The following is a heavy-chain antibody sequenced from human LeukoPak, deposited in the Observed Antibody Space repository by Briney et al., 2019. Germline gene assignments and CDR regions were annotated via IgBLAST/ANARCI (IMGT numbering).Heavy chain of an antibody. CDR1: GGTFSSYA. CDR3: ARAQYYYDSRGYRPPGAFDI. J-gene: IGHJ3*02. V-gene: IGHV1-69*04. Sequence: ASVKVSCKASGGTFSSYAISWVRQAPGQGLEWMGRIIPILGIANYAQKFQGRVTITADKSTSTAYMELSSLRSEDTAVYYCARAQYYYDSRGYRPPGAFDIWGQGTMVTVSS. D-gene: IGHD3-22*01. CDR2: IIPILGIA.